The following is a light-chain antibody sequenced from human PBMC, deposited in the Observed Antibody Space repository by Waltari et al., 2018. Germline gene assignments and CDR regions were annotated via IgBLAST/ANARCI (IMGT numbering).Light chain of an antibody. J-gene: IGLJ2*01. CDR2: DVF. Sequence: QSALTQPASVSGSPGQSITVSCTATSSDLGVYDFVSWYQHRQGQAPKLIIYDVFKRPSGVTNRFSGSKSGNTASLSISGLQADDEGDYYCTSSTFSSPLFGGGTKLTVL. V-gene: IGLV2-14*03. CDR3: TSSTFSSPL. CDR1: SSDLGVYDF.